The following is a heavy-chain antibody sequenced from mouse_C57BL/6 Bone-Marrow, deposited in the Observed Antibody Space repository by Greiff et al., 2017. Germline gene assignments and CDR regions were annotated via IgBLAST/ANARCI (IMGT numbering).Heavy chain of an antibody. D-gene: IGHD2-3*01. J-gene: IGHJ4*01. CDR3: ARNDGYSYAMDY. CDR1: GFSLTSYG. V-gene: IGHV2-2*01. Sequence: VKLMESGPGLVQPSQSLSITCTVSGFSLTSYGVHWVRQSPGKGLEWLGVLWSGGSTDYNAAFISRLSISKDNSKSQVFFKMNSLQADDTAIYYCARNDGYSYAMDYWGQGTSVTVSS. CDR2: LWSGGST.